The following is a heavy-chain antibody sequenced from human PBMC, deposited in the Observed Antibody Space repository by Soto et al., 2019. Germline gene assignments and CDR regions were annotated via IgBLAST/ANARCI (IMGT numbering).Heavy chain of an antibody. D-gene: IGHD3-3*01. V-gene: IGHV4-30-2*01. CDR1: GGSISTSGYS. J-gene: IGHJ6*02. CDR3: AREMTIFGVAPGGGVDV. Sequence: QLQLQESGSGLVQPSQTLSLTCTASGGSISTSGYSWTWIRQPPGGGRGGIGAIYQTGRTYVIPSLKSRVTMSLDKSKNQFSLNLTSVTAADTALYYCAREMTIFGVAPGGGVDVWGQGTTVTVSS. CDR2: IYQTGRT.